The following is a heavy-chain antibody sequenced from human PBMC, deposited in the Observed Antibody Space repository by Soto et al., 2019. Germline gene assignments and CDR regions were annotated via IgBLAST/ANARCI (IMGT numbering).Heavy chain of an antibody. D-gene: IGHD1-26*01. J-gene: IGHJ3*02. CDR2: IKQDGSEK. CDR3: ARDHSGSYPDAFDI. Sequence: LRLSCAASGFTFSSYWMSWVRQAPGKGLEWVANIKQDGSEKYYVDSVKGRFTISRDNAKNSLYLQMNSLRAEDTAVYYCARDHSGSYPDAFDIWGQGTMVTVSS. CDR1: GFTFSSYW. V-gene: IGHV3-7*03.